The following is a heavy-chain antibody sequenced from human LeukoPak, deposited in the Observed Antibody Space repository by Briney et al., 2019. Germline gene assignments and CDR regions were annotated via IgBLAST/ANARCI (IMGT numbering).Heavy chain of an antibody. J-gene: IGHJ3*02. V-gene: IGHV4-34*01. D-gene: IGHD3-22*01. CDR2: INHSGST. CDR1: GGSFSGYY. Sequence: SETLSLTCAVYGGSFSGYYWSWIRQPPGKGLEWIGEINHSGSTNYNPSLKSRVTISVDTSKNQFSLKLSSVTAADTAVYYCARGGYYDSSGYLDAFDIWGQGTMVTVSS. CDR3: ARGGYYDSSGYLDAFDI.